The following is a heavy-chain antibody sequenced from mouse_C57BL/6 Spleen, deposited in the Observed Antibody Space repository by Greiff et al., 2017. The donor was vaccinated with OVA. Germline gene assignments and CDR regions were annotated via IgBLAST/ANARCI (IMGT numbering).Heavy chain of an antibody. CDR2: IDPSDSYT. CDR3: ARSSSNYLYYAMDY. D-gene: IGHD2-5*01. J-gene: IGHJ4*01. V-gene: IGHV1-69*01. CDR1: GYTFTSYW. Sequence: QVQLQQPGAELVMPGASVKLSCKASGYTFTSYWMHWVKQRPGQGLEWIGAIDPSDSYTNYNQKFKGKSTLTVDKSSSTAYMQLSSLTSEDSAVYYGARSSSNYLYYAMDYWGQGTSVTVSS.